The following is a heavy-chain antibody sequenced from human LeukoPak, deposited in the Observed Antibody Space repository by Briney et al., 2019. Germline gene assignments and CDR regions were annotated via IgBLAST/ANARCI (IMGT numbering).Heavy chain of an antibody. Sequence: GGSLRLSCAASGFTFSSYSMNWVRQAPGKGLEWVSYINSSSSTIYYADSVKGRFTISRDNAKNSLYLQMNSVRDEDTAVYYCAREMGYSYGRLFDYWGQGTLVTVSS. D-gene: IGHD5-18*01. V-gene: IGHV3-48*02. CDR2: INSSSSTI. J-gene: IGHJ4*02. CDR1: GFTFSSYS. CDR3: AREMGYSYGRLFDY.